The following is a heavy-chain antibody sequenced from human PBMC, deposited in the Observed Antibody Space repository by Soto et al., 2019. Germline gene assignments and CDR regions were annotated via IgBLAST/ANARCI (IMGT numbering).Heavy chain of an antibody. J-gene: IGHJ4*02. CDR2: IGSDGDP. V-gene: IGHV3-13*05. Sequence: AWSLILSCAPSGFTFSKYDMNSVREVTGESLQWCPTIGSDGDPYYPAPFKGRLTVSTDNAKNTLYLHLRSFGAGDTSVYYCARTSYYGSGFDYDFWGQGTMVTVSS. CDR1: GFTFSKYD. D-gene: IGHD3-22*01. CDR3: ARTSYYGSGFDYDF.